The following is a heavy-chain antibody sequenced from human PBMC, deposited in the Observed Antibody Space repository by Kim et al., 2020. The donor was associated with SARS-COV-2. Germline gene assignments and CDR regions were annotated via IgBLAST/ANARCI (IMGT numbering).Heavy chain of an antibody. V-gene: IGHV4-39*01. J-gene: IGHJ5*02. D-gene: IGHD3-16*01. CDR3: ARGNPRVWVT. Sequence: PSLKRRDTISADTSKNQFSLKLSSVTAADTAVYYAARGNPRVWVTWGQGALVTVSS.